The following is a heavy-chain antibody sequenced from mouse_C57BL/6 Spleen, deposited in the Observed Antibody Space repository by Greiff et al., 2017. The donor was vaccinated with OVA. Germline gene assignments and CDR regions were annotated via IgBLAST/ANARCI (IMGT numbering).Heavy chain of an antibody. J-gene: IGHJ2*01. CDR3: ARVLYDGYPFDY. V-gene: IGHV3-6*01. CDR2: ISYDGSN. D-gene: IGHD2-3*01. CDR1: GYSITSGYY. Sequence: EVKLMESGPGLVKPSQSLSLTCSVTGYSITSGYYWNWIRQFPGNKLEWMGYISYDGSNNYNPSLKNRISITRDTSKNQFFLKLNSVTTEDTATYYCARVLYDGYPFDYWGQGTTLTVSS.